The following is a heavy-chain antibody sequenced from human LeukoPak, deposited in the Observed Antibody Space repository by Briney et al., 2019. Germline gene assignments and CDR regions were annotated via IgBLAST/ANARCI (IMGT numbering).Heavy chain of an antibody. V-gene: IGHV4-61*02. J-gene: IGHJ4*02. CDR3: ARVGISGYYSY. CDR1: GGSISSGSYY. Sequence: PSQTLSLTCTVSGGSISSGSYYWSWIRQPAGKGLEWIGRIYTSGSTNYNPSLKSRVTISVDTSKNHFSLKLSSVTAADTAVYYCARVGISGYYSYWGQGTLVTVSS. CDR2: IYTSGST. D-gene: IGHD3-3*01.